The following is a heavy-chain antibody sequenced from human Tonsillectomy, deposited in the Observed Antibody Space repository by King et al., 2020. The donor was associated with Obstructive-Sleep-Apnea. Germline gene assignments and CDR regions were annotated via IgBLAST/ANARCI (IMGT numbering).Heavy chain of an antibody. Sequence: VQLVESGGGLVKPGGSLRLSCAASGFTFSDYYMSWIRQAPGKGLEWVSYISSSSSYTNYADSVKGRFTISRDNAKNSLYLQMNSLRAEDTAVYYCARVDIVGYYYGMDVWGQGTTVTVSS. J-gene: IGHJ6*02. D-gene: IGHD5-12*01. CDR2: ISSSSSYT. V-gene: IGHV3-11*06. CDR1: GFTFSDYY. CDR3: ARVDIVGYYYGMDV.